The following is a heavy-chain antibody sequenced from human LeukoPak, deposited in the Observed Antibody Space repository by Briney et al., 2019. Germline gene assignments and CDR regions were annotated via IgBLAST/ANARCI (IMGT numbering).Heavy chain of an antibody. D-gene: IGHD3-9*01. Sequence: GGSLRLSCAASGFTFSGFWMSWVRQTPGKGLEWVANIKQDGSEKYYVDSVKGRFTISRDNAKNSLSLQMSGLRAEDTAMYYCVRRYMDVWGQGSTVTVSS. V-gene: IGHV3-7*01. CDR3: VRRYMDV. J-gene: IGHJ6*02. CDR1: GFTFSGFW. CDR2: IKQDGSEK.